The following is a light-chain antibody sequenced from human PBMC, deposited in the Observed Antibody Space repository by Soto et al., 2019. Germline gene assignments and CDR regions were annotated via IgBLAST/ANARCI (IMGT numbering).Light chain of an antibody. CDR1: QNVRSN. J-gene: IGKJ2*01. Sequence: ETVMTQSPATLPVSPGERATLSCRASQNVRSNLAWYQQKPGQPPRLLIYGASSRATGIPDRFSGSGSGTDFTLTISRLEPEDFAVYYCQQYGSSHTFGQGTKLEIK. CDR3: QQYGSSHT. V-gene: IGKV3-20*01. CDR2: GAS.